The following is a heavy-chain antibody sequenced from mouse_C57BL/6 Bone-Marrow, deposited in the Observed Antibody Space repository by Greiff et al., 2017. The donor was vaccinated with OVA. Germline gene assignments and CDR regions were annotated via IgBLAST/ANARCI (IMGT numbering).Heavy chain of an antibody. D-gene: IGHD2-3*01. V-gene: IGHV5-12*01. J-gene: IGHJ1*03. CDR3: ARDGYYYFDV. CDR1: GFTFSDYY. CDR2: ISNGGGST. Sequence: EVQVVESGGGLVQPGGSLKLSCAASGFTFSDYYMYWVRQTPEKRLEWVAYISNGGGSTYYPDTVKGRFTISRDNAKNTLYLQMSRLKSEDTAMYYCARDGYYYFDVWGTGTTVTVSS.